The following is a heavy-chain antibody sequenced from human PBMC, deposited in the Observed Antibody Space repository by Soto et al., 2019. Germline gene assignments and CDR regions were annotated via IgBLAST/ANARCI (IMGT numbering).Heavy chain of an antibody. D-gene: IGHD3-3*01. CDR3: AKAGGGYYDFWSGYYTTLSDYYYYYGMDV. CDR1: GFTFSSYA. Sequence: EVQLLESGGGLVQPGGSLRLSCAASGFTFSSYAMSWVRQAPGKGLEWVSAISGSGGSTYYADSVKGRFTISRDNSKNTLYLQMNSLRAEDTAVYYCAKAGGGYYDFWSGYYTTLSDYYYYYGMDVWGQGTTVTVSS. CDR2: ISGSGGST. J-gene: IGHJ6*02. V-gene: IGHV3-23*01.